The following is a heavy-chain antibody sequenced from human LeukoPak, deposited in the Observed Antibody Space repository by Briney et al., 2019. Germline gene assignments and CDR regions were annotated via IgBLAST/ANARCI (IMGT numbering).Heavy chain of an antibody. CDR2: MNPKSGNT. CDR1: GYTFTSYD. J-gene: IGHJ4*02. Sequence: ASVTVSCKASGYTFTSYDINWVRQAPGQGLEWMGWMNPKSGNTDYAQNFPRTVTMPRTTSITTAYMELTSLRSVATPVYYCARATYYYDSSGYHDYYFDYCGQGTLVTVSS. V-gene: IGHV1-8*01. CDR3: ARATYYYDSSGYHDYYFDY. D-gene: IGHD3-22*01.